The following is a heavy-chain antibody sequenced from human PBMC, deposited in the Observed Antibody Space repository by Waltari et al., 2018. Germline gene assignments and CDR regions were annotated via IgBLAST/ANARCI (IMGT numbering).Heavy chain of an antibody. CDR2: IKQDGSEK. CDR1: GFTFSSYW. V-gene: IGHV3-7*01. J-gene: IGHJ4*02. Sequence: EVQLVESGGGLVQPGGSLRLSCAASGFTFSSYWMSWVRQAPGKGLEWVANIKQDGSEKYDVESVKGRFTISRDNAKNSLYLQMNSLRAEDTAVYYWARDRGAGKVAAAIDYWGQGTLVTVSS. CDR3: ARDRGAGKVAAAIDY. D-gene: IGHD2-15*01.